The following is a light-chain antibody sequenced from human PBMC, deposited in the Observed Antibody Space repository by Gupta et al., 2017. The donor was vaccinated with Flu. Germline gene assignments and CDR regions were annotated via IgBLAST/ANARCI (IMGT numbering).Light chain of an antibody. CDR2: RGS. V-gene: IGLV2-23*01. Sequence: SITISCTGTSTDVGNYNCVSWYQQHPGKVPKLIIYRGSQRPSGVSNRFSGSKSGNTASLTISGLQAEDEADYHCCAYAGTSAMVFGGGTKVTVL. CDR3: CAYAGTSAMV. J-gene: IGLJ2*01. CDR1: STDVGNYNC.